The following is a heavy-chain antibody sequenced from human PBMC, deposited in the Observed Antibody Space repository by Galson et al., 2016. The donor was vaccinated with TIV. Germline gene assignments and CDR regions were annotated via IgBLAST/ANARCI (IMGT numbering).Heavy chain of an antibody. J-gene: IGHJ6*02. CDR1: GFSXXRNA. Sequence: SLRLSCAASGFSXXRNAMHWVRQTPGRGLEWVAVISYDGTNRYYADSVKGRLTVSRDNSRNTVYLQMNSVRTEDTAIYYCATSTVGDNISYYGMDVWGQGTPVTV. D-gene: IGHD1-26*01. CDR3: ATSTVGDNISYYGMDV. V-gene: IGHV3-30-3*01. CDR2: ISYDGTNR.